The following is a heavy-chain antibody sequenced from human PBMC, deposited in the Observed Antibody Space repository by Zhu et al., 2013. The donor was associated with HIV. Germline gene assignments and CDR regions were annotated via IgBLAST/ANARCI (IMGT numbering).Heavy chain of an antibody. D-gene: IGHD3-22*01. CDR3: ARVGPRTTKITLWLLLDHERLSTTR. CDR2: ISTYSGNT. Sequence: QVHLVQSGAEVKKPGASVRVSCKASGYTFTSFGISWVRQALGQGLEYMGWISTYSGNTNYAQKFQGRVTMTRDTSTNTAYMELRSLRSDDTAVYYCARVGPRTTKITLWLLLDHERLSTTRGDQG. CDR1: GYTFTSFG. V-gene: IGHV1-18*01. J-gene: IGHJ3*01.